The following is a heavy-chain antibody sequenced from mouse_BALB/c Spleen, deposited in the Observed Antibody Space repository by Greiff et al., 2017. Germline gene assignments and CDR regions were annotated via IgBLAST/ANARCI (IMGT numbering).Heavy chain of an antibody. CDR2: INSNGGST. CDR3: ARGSYSY. Sequence: DVMLVESGGGLVQPGGSLKLSCAASGFTFSSYGMSWVRQTPDKRLELVATINSNGGSTYYPDSVKGRFTISRDNAKNTLYLQMSSLKSEDTAMYYCARGSYSYWGQGTTLTVSS. J-gene: IGHJ2*01. D-gene: IGHD1-1*01. CDR1: GFTFSSYG. V-gene: IGHV5-6-3*01.